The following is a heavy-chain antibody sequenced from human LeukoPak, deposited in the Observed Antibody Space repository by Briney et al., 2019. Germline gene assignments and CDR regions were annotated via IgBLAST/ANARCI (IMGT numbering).Heavy chain of an antibody. Sequence: GGSLRLSCAASGFTFSSYAMTWVRQAPGKGLEGVSAISGSGCSPYYADSVEGRFTIYRDNSKNTVYLQMSSLRAEDTAVYLCARTSMGDYVRFPNDYWGQGTLVSVSS. CDR2: ISGSGCSP. J-gene: IGHJ4*02. D-gene: IGHD4-17*01. CDR3: ARTSMGDYVRFPNDY. CDR1: GFTFSSYA. V-gene: IGHV3-23*01.